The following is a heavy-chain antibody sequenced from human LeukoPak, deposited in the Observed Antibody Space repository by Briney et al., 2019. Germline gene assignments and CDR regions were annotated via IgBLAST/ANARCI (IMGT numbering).Heavy chain of an antibody. D-gene: IGHD4-11*01. CDR3: ARDLGATVTTSVFDY. CDR2: ISSSSSYI. V-gene: IGHV3-21*01. J-gene: IGHJ4*02. CDR1: GFTFSSYS. Sequence: GGSLRLSCAASGFTFSSYSMNWVRQAPGKGLEWVSSISSSSSYIYYADSVKGRFTISRDNAKNSLYLQMNSLGAEDTAVYYCARDLGATVTTSVFDYWGQGTLVTVSS.